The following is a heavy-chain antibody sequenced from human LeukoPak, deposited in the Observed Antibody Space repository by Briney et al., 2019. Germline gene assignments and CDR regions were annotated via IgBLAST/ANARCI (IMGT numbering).Heavy chain of an antibody. V-gene: IGHV4-34*01. CDR1: GGSCDDYY. J-gene: IGHJ4*02. Sequence: SETLSLTCDVSGGSCDDYYCSWIRQPPGKGLEWIGEIHPHGIFYYNSSLMSRVTISIDTSKSQFSLRLTSVTAADTAIYYCSRGRDRSKAGDHWGQGSQVTVSS. CDR3: SRGRDRSKAGDH. D-gene: IGHD5-24*01. CDR2: IHPHGIF.